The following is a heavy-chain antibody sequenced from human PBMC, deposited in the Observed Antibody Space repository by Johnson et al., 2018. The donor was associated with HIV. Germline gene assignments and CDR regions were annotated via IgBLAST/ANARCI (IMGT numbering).Heavy chain of an antibody. CDR2: ISWNSGSI. D-gene: IGHD6-13*01. J-gene: IGHJ3*02. CDR1: GFNFDVYA. CDR3: AKDCSISSWSPGCPFDI. V-gene: IGHV3-9*01. Sequence: VQLVESGGDLVQPGRSLKLACAASGFNFDVYAMHWVRQAPGKGLEWVSGISWNSGSIGYADSVKGRFTISRDNAKNSLYLQMNSLRAEDTALYYCAKDCSISSWSPGCPFDIWGQGTMVTVSS.